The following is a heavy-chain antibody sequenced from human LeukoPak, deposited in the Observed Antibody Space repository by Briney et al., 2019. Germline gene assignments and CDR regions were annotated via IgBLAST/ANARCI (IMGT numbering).Heavy chain of an antibody. J-gene: IGHJ4*02. V-gene: IGHV3-30-3*01. CDR1: GFTFSSYA. CDR3: ARSPVSDY. Sequence: GGSLRLSCAASGFTFSSYAMHWVRQASGKGLEWVAVISYDGSNKYYADSVKGRFTISRDNSKNTLYLQMNSLRAEDTAVYYCARSPVSDYWGQGTLVTVSS. CDR2: ISYDGSNK.